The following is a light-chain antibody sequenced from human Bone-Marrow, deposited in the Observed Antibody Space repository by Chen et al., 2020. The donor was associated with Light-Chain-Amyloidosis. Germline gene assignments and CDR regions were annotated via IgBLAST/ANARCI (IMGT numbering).Light chain of an antibody. CDR2: GAS. CDR3: QQYTKWPPYT. V-gene: IGKV3-15*01. Sequence: EIVMTQSPATLSVSPGERATLTCRASQSVSSNLALYQQKPGQAPRLLIYGASTRATSIPARFSGSGSGTEFTLTISSLQSEDFAVYYCQQYTKWPPYTFGQGTKLEIK. J-gene: IGKJ2*01. CDR1: QSVSSN.